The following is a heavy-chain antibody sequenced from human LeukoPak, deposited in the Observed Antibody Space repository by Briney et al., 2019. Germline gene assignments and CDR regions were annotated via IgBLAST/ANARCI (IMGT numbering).Heavy chain of an antibody. V-gene: IGHV3-7*01. CDR2: IKQDGSEK. Sequence: GGSLRLSCAASGFTFSSFWMSWVRQAPGKGLEWVANIKQDGSEKYYVDSVKGRFTISRDNAKNSLYLQMNSLRAEDTALYYCARRYLNWGKAFDIWGQGTMVTVS. D-gene: IGHD7-27*01. CDR3: ARRYLNWGKAFDI. CDR1: GFTFSSFW. J-gene: IGHJ3*02.